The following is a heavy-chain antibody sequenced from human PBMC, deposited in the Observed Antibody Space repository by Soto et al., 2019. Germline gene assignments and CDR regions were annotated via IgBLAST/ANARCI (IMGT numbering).Heavy chain of an antibody. Sequence: PGGSLRLSCAASGFTFSSYAMSWVRQAPGKGLEWVSAISGSGGSTYYADSVKGRFTISRDNSKNTLYLQMNSLRAEDTAVYYCAKAYDFWSGYSPGYMDVWGKGTTVTVSS. CDR1: GFTFSSYA. V-gene: IGHV3-23*01. D-gene: IGHD3-3*01. CDR2: ISGSGGST. CDR3: AKAYDFWSGYSPGYMDV. J-gene: IGHJ6*03.